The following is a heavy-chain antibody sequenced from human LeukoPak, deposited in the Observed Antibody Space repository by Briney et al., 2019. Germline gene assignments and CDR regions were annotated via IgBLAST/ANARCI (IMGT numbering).Heavy chain of an antibody. CDR1: GGSISSYY. J-gene: IGHJ4*02. Sequence: SETLSLTCTVSGGSISSYYWSWLRQPPGKGLEWIGYIYYSGSTNYNPSLKSRVTISVDTSKNQFSLKLSSVTAADTAVYYCARGVYDSSGYYYRFDYWGQGTLVTVSS. CDR2: IYYSGST. D-gene: IGHD3-22*01. V-gene: IGHV4-59*08. CDR3: ARGVYDSSGYYYRFDY.